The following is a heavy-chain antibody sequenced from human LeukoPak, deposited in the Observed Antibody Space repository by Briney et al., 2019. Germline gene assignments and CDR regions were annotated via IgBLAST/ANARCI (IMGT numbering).Heavy chain of an antibody. CDR3: ARTNSPQRSRPFGY. D-gene: IGHD4-23*01. V-gene: IGHV4-34*01. CDR1: GGSFSGYF. Sequence: ASETLSLTCAVYGGSFSGYFWNWIRQPPGKGLEWIGEINDSGSTNYNSSLNSRVIISVDTSRNQFSLKLRSVTAADTAVYYCARTNSPQRSRPFGYWGQGSLVTVSS. CDR2: INDSGST. J-gene: IGHJ4*02.